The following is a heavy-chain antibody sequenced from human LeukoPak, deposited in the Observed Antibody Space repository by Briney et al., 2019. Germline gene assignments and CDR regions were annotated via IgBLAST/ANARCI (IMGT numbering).Heavy chain of an antibody. CDR3: ARGGSSGAFDI. CDR2: IYSGGTT. J-gene: IGHJ3*02. D-gene: IGHD1-26*01. Sequence: GGSLRLSCAASGFTFSSYAMSWVRQAPEKGLEWVSLIYSGGTTYSADSVKGRFTISRDSSTNTLYLQMNSLRVEDTAVYYCARGGSSGAFDIWGQGTRVTVSS. V-gene: IGHV3-66*01. CDR1: GFTFSSYA.